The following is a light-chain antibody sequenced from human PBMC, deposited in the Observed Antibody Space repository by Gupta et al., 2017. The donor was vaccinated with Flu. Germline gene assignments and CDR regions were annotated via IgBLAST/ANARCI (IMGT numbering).Light chain of an antibody. CDR1: NSYIGNYDY. Sequence: AMTQPASALWSPGKGRTTSWNGTNSYIGNYDYVSWYQQHPGTAPKLVLYEVTYRASGFSFRFSGSKAGNTASLTISGHQAEDAAYYYCSSYTSSALYVFGPGTTVTV. CDR3: SSYTSSALYV. V-gene: IGLV2-14*01. J-gene: IGLJ1*01. CDR2: EVT.